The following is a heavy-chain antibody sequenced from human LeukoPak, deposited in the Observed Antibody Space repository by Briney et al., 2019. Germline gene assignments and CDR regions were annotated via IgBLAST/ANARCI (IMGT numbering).Heavy chain of an antibody. Sequence: SQTLSLTCTVSGGSINSADSYWSWIRQHSGKGLEWIGYIFYTGSTYYNPSLKSRVTISVDTSKNQFSLKLSSVTAADTAVYYCARSHCSGGSCSTTFGYWGQGTLVTVSS. J-gene: IGHJ4*02. CDR1: GGSINSADSY. D-gene: IGHD2-15*01. CDR3: ARSHCSGGSCSTTFGY. CDR2: IFYTGST. V-gene: IGHV4-31*03.